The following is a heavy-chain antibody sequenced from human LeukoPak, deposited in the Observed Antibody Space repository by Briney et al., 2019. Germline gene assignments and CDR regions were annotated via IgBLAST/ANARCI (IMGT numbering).Heavy chain of an antibody. D-gene: IGHD1-20*01. CDR3: ANLGGYDLGSG. Sequence: ASVKVSCKASGGTFSSYAISWVRQAPGQGLEWMGGIIPIFGTANYAQKFQGRVTITADESTSTAYMELSSLRSEDTAVYYCANLGGYDLGSGWGQGTLVTVSS. J-gene: IGHJ4*02. CDR1: GGTFSSYA. CDR2: IIPIFGTA. V-gene: IGHV1-69*13.